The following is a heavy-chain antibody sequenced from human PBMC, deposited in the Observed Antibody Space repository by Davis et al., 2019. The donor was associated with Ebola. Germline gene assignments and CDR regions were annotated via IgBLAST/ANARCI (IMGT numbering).Heavy chain of an antibody. D-gene: IGHD2-15*01. Sequence: ASVKVSCKASGYTFTSYGISWVRQAPGQGLEWMGWISAYNGNTNYAQKLQGRVTMTTDTSTSTAYMELRSLRSDDTAVYYCARDSDGVVVVAATDYWGQGTLVTVSS. CDR1: GYTFTSYG. CDR2: ISAYNGNT. V-gene: IGHV1-18*01. J-gene: IGHJ4*02. CDR3: ARDSDGVVVVAATDY.